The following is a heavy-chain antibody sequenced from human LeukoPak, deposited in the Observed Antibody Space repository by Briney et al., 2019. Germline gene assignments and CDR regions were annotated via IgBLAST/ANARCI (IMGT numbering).Heavy chain of an antibody. J-gene: IGHJ4*02. Sequence: GGSLRLSCAASGFTFSSYSMNWVRQAPGKGLEWVSSISSNSDYIYYADSVKGRFTISRDNAKNSLYLQMNSLRAEDTAVYYCARCPYGSGSYWVYHFDYWGQGTLVTVSS. CDR2: ISSNSDYI. V-gene: IGHV3-21*01. D-gene: IGHD3-10*01. CDR1: GFTFSSYS. CDR3: ARCPYGSGSYWVYHFDY.